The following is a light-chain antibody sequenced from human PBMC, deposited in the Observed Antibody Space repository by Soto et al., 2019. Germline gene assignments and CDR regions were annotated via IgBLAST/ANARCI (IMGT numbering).Light chain of an antibody. J-gene: IGLJ3*02. Sequence: QSALTQPASVSGSPGQSITIACTGTSSDVGGYNHVSWYQVHPGKAPRLVIYDVSIRPPAVSDRFSGSTSGNTASLTIPGLQAEDEADYYCSSYTATRTVVFGGGTKVTVL. V-gene: IGLV2-14*03. CDR2: DVS. CDR1: SSDVGGYNH. CDR3: SSYTATRTVV.